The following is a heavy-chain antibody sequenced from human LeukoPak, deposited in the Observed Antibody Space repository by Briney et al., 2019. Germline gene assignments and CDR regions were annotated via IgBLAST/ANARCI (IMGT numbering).Heavy chain of an antibody. J-gene: IGHJ4*02. D-gene: IGHD1-26*01. V-gene: IGHV1-24*01. CDR2: FDPEDGET. Sequence: ASVKVSCKFSGYTLTELSMHWVRQAPGKGLGWVGGFDPEDGETIYAQKFQGRVTMTEDTSTDTAYMELSSLRSEDTAVYYCATGQDSGSYSFDYWGQGTLVTVSS. CDR1: GYTLTELS. CDR3: ATGQDSGSYSFDY.